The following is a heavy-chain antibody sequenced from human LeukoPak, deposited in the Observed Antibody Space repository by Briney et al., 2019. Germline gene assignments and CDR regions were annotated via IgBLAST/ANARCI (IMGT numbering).Heavy chain of an antibody. J-gene: IGHJ4*02. D-gene: IGHD2-2*01. CDR3: ARLACSSSTCSFDY. CDR1: GFTFSSYG. CDR2: IWYDGSNK. Sequence: GGSLRLSCAASGFTFSSYGMHWVRQAPGKGLEWVAVIWYDGSNKYYADSVKGRFTISRDNSKNTLYLQMNSLRAEDTAVYYCARLACSSSTCSFDYWGQGTLVTVSS. V-gene: IGHV3-33*01.